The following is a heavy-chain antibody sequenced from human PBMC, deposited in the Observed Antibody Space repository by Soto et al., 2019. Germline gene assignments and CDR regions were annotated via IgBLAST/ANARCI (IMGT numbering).Heavy chain of an antibody. J-gene: IGHJ4*02. Sequence: GGSLRLSCAASGFTFNSYAMHWVRQAPGKGLDWVAVIWNDGSNEYYSASVKGRFTISRDNSNNTLYLQMNSLRAEDTAVYYCAREGINNYNEYYFDSWGQGTVVTVSS. V-gene: IGHV3-33*01. D-gene: IGHD4-4*01. CDR3: AREGINNYNEYYFDS. CDR1: GFTFNSYA. CDR2: IWNDGSNE.